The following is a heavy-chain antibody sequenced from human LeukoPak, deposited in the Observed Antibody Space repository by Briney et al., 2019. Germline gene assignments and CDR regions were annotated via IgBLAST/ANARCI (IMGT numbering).Heavy chain of an antibody. CDR1: GFTFSSYS. J-gene: IGHJ4*02. V-gene: IGHV3-21*04. CDR2: ISSSSSYI. Sequence: GGSLRLSCAASGFTFSSYSMNWVRQAPGKGLEWVSSISSSSSYIYYADSVKGRFTISRDNAKNSLYLQMNSLRAEDTALYYCAKDKIAAAGEYYFDYWGQGTLVTVSS. D-gene: IGHD6-13*01. CDR3: AKDKIAAAGEYYFDY.